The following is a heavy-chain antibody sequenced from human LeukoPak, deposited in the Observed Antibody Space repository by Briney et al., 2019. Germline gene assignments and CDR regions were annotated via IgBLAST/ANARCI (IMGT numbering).Heavy chain of an antibody. Sequence: PGGSLRLSCAASGFTFRNYWMSWVRQAPGKGLEWVAGIQNDGNEKNYGDSVKGRFTISRDNARDSVSLQLSSLRAEDTALYYCVRDPAFGAFDIWGQGTTVTVSS. CDR3: VRDPAFGAFDI. D-gene: IGHD3-10*01. J-gene: IGHJ3*02. CDR2: IQNDGNEK. V-gene: IGHV3-7*01. CDR1: GFTFRNYW.